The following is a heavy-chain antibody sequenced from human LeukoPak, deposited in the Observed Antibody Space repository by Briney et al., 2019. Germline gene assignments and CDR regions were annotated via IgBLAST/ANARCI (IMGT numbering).Heavy chain of an antibody. J-gene: IGHJ4*02. CDR2: ISAYNGNT. Sequence: GASVKVSCKASGYTFTSYGISWVRQAPGQGLEWMGWISAYNGNTNYAQKLQGRVTMTTDTSTSTAYMELRSLRSDDTAVYYCARHHYSSGWYRPRLYYFDYWGQGTLVTVSS. CDR1: GYTFTSYG. D-gene: IGHD6-19*01. V-gene: IGHV1-18*01. CDR3: ARHHYSSGWYRPRLYYFDY.